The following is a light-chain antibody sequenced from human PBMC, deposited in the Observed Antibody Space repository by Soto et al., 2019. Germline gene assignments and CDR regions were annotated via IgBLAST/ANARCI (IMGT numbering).Light chain of an antibody. CDR3: MQAVQTPWT. J-gene: IGKJ1*01. V-gene: IGKV2-28*01. CDR1: QSLLHSNGFNY. Sequence: EIVMTQSPLSLPVTPGEPASISCRSSQSLLHSNGFNYLDWYLQKPVQSPKLLIYMGSNRASGVPDRYSGSGSGTDFTMRISRVEAEDVGIYYCMQAVQTPWTFGQGTKVEFK. CDR2: MGS.